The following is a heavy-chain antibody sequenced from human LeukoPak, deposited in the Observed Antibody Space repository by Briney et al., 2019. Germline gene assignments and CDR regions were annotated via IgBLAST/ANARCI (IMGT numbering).Heavy chain of an antibody. CDR3: ARTYYYDSSGYYPLDY. J-gene: IGHJ4*02. CDR2: IIPIFGAA. CDR1: GGTFSSYA. D-gene: IGHD3-22*01. Sequence: ESSVKVSCKASGGTFSSYAISWVRQAPGQGLEWMGRIIPIFGAANYAQKFQGRVTITTDESTSTAYMELSSLRSEDTAVYYCARTYYYDSSGYYPLDYWGQGTLVTVSS. V-gene: IGHV1-69*05.